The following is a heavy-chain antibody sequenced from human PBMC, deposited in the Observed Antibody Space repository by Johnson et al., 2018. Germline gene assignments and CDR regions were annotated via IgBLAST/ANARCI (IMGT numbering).Heavy chain of an antibody. D-gene: IGHD1-26*01. CDR2: IKKDGNDN. J-gene: IGHJ1*01. V-gene: IGHV3-7*01. CDR3: ARGGPYYEYVEQ. CDR1: GFTFSNSW. Sequence: VQLVQSGGGLVQPGGSLRLSCAASGFTFSNSWMSWVRQAPGKGLEWVANIKKDGNDNYYVDSVKGRFTISRDTGKNSGYLQMNSLRAEDTAGYYWARGGPYYEYVEQWGQGTLVTVSS.